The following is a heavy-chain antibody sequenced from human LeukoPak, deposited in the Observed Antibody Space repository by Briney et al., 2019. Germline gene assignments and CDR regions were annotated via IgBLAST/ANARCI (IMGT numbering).Heavy chain of an antibody. Sequence: GASVKVSCKVSGYTFTSYDISWVRQAPGQALEWMGWISAYNGNTNYAQKLQGRVTMTTDTSTSTAYMELRSLRSDDTAVYYCARFRGSEIWFDPWGQGTLVTVSS. CDR3: ARFRGSEIWFDP. D-gene: IGHD1-26*01. V-gene: IGHV1-18*01. J-gene: IGHJ5*02. CDR2: ISAYNGNT. CDR1: GYTFTSYD.